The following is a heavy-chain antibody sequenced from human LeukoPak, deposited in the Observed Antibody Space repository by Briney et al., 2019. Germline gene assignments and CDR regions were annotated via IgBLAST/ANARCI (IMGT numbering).Heavy chain of an antibody. CDR1: GFTFSSYG. CDR2: ISSSSSTI. Sequence: QPGGSLRLLCAASGFTFSSYGMLWVRQAPGEGLEWVSYISSSSSTIYYADSVKGRFTISRDDAKNSLYLQMNSLRAEDTAVYYCARLGPYLGKEWPDWGQGTLVTVSS. V-gene: IGHV3-48*01. J-gene: IGHJ4*02. D-gene: IGHD7-27*01. CDR3: ARLGPYLGKEWPD.